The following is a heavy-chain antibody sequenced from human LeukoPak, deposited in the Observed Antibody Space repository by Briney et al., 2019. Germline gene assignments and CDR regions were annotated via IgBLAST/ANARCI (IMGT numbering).Heavy chain of an antibody. CDR1: GGSISSYY. J-gene: IGHJ3*02. V-gene: IGHV4-59*01. Sequence: PSETLSLTCTVSGGSISSYYWSWIRQPPGKGLEWIGYIYYSGSTNYNPSLKSRVTISVDTSKNQFSLKLSSVTAADTAVYYCARGYGGNRTAFDIWGQGTMVTVSS. D-gene: IGHD4-23*01. CDR2: IYYSGST. CDR3: ARGYGGNRTAFDI.